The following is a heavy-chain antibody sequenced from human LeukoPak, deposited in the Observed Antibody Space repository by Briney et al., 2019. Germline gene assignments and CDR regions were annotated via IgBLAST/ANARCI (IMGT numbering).Heavy chain of an antibody. J-gene: IGHJ4*02. CDR2: ISSSGGTI. D-gene: IGHD1-26*01. CDR3: AKIGGSYYSGPYYFDY. CDR1: GFTFSSYE. V-gene: IGHV3-48*03. Sequence: GGSLRLSCAASGFTFSSYEMNWVRQAPGKGLEWVSYISSSGGTIYYADSVKGRFTISRDNSKNTLYLQMNSLRAEDTAVYYCAKIGGSYYSGPYYFDYWGQGTLVTVSS.